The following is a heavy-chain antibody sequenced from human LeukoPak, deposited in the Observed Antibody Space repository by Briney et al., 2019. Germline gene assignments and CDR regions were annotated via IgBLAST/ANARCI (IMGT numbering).Heavy chain of an antibody. CDR2: ISYDGSNK. V-gene: IGHV3-30-3*01. D-gene: IGHD3-10*01. CDR3: ARVPRAVLWFDHTGENEFDP. Sequence: PGGSLRLSCAASGFTFSSYAMHWVRQAPGKGLEWVAAISYDGSNKYYADSVKGRFTISRDNSKNTLYLQMNSLRAEDTAVYYCARVPRAVLWFDHTGENEFDPWGQGTLVTVSS. CDR1: GFTFSSYA. J-gene: IGHJ5*02.